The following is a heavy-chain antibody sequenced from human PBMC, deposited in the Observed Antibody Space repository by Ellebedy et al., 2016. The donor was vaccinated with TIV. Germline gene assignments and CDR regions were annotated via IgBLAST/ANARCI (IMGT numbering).Heavy chain of an antibody. CDR2: IIPGGGDT. J-gene: IGHJ4*02. CDR1: GYSFTRFY. D-gene: IGHD1-26*01. V-gene: IGHV1-46*01. CDR3: AKSFSGAYYGSFDS. Sequence: AASVKVSCKTSGYSFTRFYMSWVRQAPGQGLEWMGMIIPGGGDTNYAQKFQGRVTMTRDTSTTTVYLALSSLTAEDTAIYYCAKSFSGAYYGSFDSWGQGTLVTVSS.